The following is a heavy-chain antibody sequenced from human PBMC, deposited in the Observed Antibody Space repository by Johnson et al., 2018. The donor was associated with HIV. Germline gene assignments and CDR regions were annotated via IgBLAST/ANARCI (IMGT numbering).Heavy chain of an antibody. CDR1: GFTFSRHA. CDR2: ISYDGSNK. J-gene: IGHJ3*02. D-gene: IGHD3-3*01. V-gene: IGHV3-30*04. CDR3: ARDTDDFWSGEGAFDI. Sequence: QVQLVESGGGVVQPERSVRLSCSASGFTFSRHAMHWVRQAPGKGLEWVAVISYDGSNKYYADSVKGRFTISRDNSRNTLNLQMNNLRAEDTGVYYCARDTDDFWSGEGAFDIWGQGTMVTVSS.